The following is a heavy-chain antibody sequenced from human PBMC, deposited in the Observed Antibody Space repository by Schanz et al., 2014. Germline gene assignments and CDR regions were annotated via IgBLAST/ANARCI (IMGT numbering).Heavy chain of an antibody. J-gene: IGHJ4*02. D-gene: IGHD6-13*01. CDR2: FNDGGVNK. Sequence: EVHLLESGGGLVEPGGSLRLSCATSGFSLDIFAVSWVRQAPGKGLEWVSSFNDGGVNKYYADSVKGRFTISSDNSKSTLYLQMSSLRAEDTAVYYCAKSQGSNFDSWGQGTLVTVSS. CDR3: AKSQGSNFDS. V-gene: IGHV3-23*01. CDR1: GFSLDIFA.